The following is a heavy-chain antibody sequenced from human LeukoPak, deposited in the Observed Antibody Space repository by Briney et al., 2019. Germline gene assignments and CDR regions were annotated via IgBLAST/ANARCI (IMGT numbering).Heavy chain of an antibody. Sequence: GGSLRLSCTASGFTLGDYAMSWFRQAPGKGLEWVGFIRSKAYGGTTEYAASVKGRFTISRDDSKSIAYLQMNSLKTEDTAVYYCTRDYQEYYYDSSGYYYWGQGTLVTVSS. CDR1: GFTLGDYA. CDR2: IRSKAYGGTT. V-gene: IGHV3-49*03. J-gene: IGHJ4*02. D-gene: IGHD3-22*01. CDR3: TRDYQEYYYDSSGYYY.